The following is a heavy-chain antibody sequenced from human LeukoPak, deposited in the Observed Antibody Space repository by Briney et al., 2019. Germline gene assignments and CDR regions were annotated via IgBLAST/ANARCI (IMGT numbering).Heavy chain of an antibody. CDR2: ISGSGGST. CDR3: AKARGIAVAGPLDV. J-gene: IGHJ6*02. CDR1: GGSISSSSYY. V-gene: IGHV3-23*01. D-gene: IGHD6-19*01. Sequence: PSETLSLTCTVSGGSISSSSYYMSWIRQAPGKGLEWVSAISGSGGSTYYADSVKGRFTISRDNSKNTLYLQMNSLRAEDTAVYYCAKARGIAVAGPLDVWGQGTTVTVSS.